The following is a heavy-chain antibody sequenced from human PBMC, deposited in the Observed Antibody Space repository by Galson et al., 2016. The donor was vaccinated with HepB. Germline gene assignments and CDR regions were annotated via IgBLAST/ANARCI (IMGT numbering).Heavy chain of an antibody. J-gene: IGHJ4*02. CDR1: GFTFSSVS. CDR3: ARDLMWLAENCFDD. D-gene: IGHD6-19*01. V-gene: IGHV3-23*01. CDR2: INGRGDTT. Sequence: SLRRSCAASGFTFSSVSMNWVRQAPGKGLEWVSGINGRGDTTYSADSVGGRFTITIDQSKNTLYLHMHSLRAEDTAGYYCARDLMWLAENCFDDWGQGTLVTVSS.